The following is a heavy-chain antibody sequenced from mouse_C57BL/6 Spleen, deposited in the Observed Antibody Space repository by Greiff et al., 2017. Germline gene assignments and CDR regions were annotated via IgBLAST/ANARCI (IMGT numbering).Heavy chain of an antibody. D-gene: IGHD2-4*01. J-gene: IGHJ1*03. CDR3: ARPTMITTRYFDV. CDR1: GYTFTDYN. CDR2: INPNNGGT. Sequence: EVKLVESGPELVKPGASVKIPCKASGYTFTDYNMDWVKQSHGKSLEWIGDINPNNGGTIYNQKFKGKATLTVDKSSSTAYMELRSLTSEDTAVYYCARPTMITTRYFDVWGTGTTVTVSS. V-gene: IGHV1-18*01.